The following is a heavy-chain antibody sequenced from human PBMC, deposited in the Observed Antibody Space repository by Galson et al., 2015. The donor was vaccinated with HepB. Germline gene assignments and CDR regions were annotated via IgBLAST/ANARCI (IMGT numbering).Heavy chain of an antibody. CDR3: ARDGVAGPWSWFDP. J-gene: IGHJ5*02. V-gene: IGHV1-3*01. CDR2: IDAGNGNT. D-gene: IGHD6-19*01. Sequence: SVKVSCKASGYTFTSYAMHWVRQAPGRRLEWMGWIDAGNGNTKYSQKFQGRVTITRDTSASTAYMELSSLRSEDTAVYYCARDGVAGPWSWFDPWGQGTLVTVSS. CDR1: GYTFTSYA.